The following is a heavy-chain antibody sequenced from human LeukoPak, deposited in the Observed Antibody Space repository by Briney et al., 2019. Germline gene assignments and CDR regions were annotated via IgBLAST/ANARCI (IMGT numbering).Heavy chain of an antibody. CDR2: IYTSGST. Sequence: SETLSLTCTVSGGSISSGSYYWSWIRQPAGKGLEWIGRIYTSGSTNYNPSLKSRVTISVDTSKNQFSLKLSSVTAADTAVYYCASTDYDYVWGSYVGAFDIWGQGTMVTISS. V-gene: IGHV4-61*02. CDR1: GGSISSGSYY. D-gene: IGHD3-16*01. CDR3: ASTDYDYVWGSYVGAFDI. J-gene: IGHJ3*02.